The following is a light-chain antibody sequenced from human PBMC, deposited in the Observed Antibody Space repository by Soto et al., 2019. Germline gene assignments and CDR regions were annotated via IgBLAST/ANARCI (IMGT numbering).Light chain of an antibody. V-gene: IGKV3-20*01. CDR3: QQYGSSQT. Sequence: EIVLTQSPGTLSLSPGERATLSCRASQSVSSSYLAWYQQKPGQAPRLLIYGASSTATGIPDRFSGSGSGTDFTLTISRLEPEASAVYYCQQYGSSQTFGQGNKVEIK. J-gene: IGKJ1*01. CDR1: QSVSSSY. CDR2: GAS.